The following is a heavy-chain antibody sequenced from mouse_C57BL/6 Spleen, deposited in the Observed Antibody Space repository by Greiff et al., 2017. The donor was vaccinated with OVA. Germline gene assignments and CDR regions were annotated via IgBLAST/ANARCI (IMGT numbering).Heavy chain of an antibody. V-gene: IGHV1-80*01. Sequence: VQLQQSGAELVKPGASVKISCKASGYSFSSYWMNWVKQRPGKGLEWIGQIYPGDGDTNYNGKFKGKDTLTADKSSSTAYMQLSSLTSEDSAVYFCARSGGLLWYFDVWGTGTTVTVSS. J-gene: IGHJ1*03. D-gene: IGHD1-1*01. CDR2: IYPGDGDT. CDR3: ARSGGLLWYFDV. CDR1: GYSFSSYW.